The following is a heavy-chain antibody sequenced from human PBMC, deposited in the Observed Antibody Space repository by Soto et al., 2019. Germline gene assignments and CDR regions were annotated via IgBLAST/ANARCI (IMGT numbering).Heavy chain of an antibody. J-gene: IGHJ4*02. V-gene: IGHV2-5*02. CDR2: IYWDDDK. D-gene: IGHD3-22*01. CDR1: GFSLSTSGVG. Sequence: QITLKESGPTLVKPTQTLTLTCTFSGFSLSTSGVGVGWIRQPPGKALEWLALIYWDDDKRYSPSLKSRLTITKDTAKNQVVLTMTNIDPVDTATYYCAHRGYYYDSSGYYYGFDYWGQGTLVTVSS. CDR3: AHRGYYYDSSGYYYGFDY.